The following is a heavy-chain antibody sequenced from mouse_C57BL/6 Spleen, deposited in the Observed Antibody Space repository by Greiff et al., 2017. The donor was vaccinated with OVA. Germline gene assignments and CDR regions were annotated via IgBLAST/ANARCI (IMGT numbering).Heavy chain of an antibody. V-gene: IGHV5-16*01. CDR1: GFTFSDYY. CDR2: INYDGSST. D-gene: IGHD2-1*01. Sequence: EVKVVESEGGLVQPGSSLKLSCTASGFTFSDYYMAWVRQVPEKGLEWVANINYDGSSTYYLDSLKSRFIISRDNAKNILYLQMSSLKSEDTATYYCAREDGNYVYFDYWGQGTTLTVSS. CDR3: AREDGNYVYFDY. J-gene: IGHJ2*01.